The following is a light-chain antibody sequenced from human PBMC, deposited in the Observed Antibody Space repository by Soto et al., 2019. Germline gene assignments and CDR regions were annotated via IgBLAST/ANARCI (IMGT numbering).Light chain of an antibody. CDR3: SSYTSSKFFV. J-gene: IGLJ1*01. V-gene: IGLV2-14*01. Sequence: QSVLTQPASVSGSPGQSITISCTGSSSDVGGYNYVSWYQQHPGKAPKLMIYEVSYRPSGLSNRFSGSKSGNTASLTISGLQAEDEADYYCSSYTSSKFFVFGSGTKVTVL. CDR1: SSDVGGYNY. CDR2: EVS.